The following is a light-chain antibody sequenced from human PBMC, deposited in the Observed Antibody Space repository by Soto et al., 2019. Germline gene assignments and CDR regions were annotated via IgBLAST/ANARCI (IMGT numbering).Light chain of an antibody. J-gene: IGKJ1*01. CDR1: QSVSSNF. V-gene: IGKV3-20*01. CDR3: QQYGTSPPT. Sequence: EIVLTQSPCTLSLSPGERATLSCKASQSVSSNFLAWYQRTPGQAPRLLIYGASYRATDIPYRFSGSGSGTDFTLTITRLEPEDFAVYYCQQYGTSPPTFGQGTKVEI. CDR2: GAS.